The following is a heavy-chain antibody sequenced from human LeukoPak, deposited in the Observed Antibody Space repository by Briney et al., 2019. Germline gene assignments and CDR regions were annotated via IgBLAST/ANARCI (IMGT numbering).Heavy chain of an antibody. CDR3: ARGRIAKIVVVHSFHYGMDV. Sequence: SETLSLTCDVFGGSFTDYFWTWIRQSSGKGLEWIGEINDYTGNTNYNPSLNSRVSISLEKSKNQFSLELRSVTAADTAVYYCARGRIAKIVVVHSFHYGMDVWGQGTTVTVSS. V-gene: IGHV4-34*01. CDR2: INDYTGNT. CDR1: GGSFTDYF. J-gene: IGHJ6*02. D-gene: IGHD3-22*01.